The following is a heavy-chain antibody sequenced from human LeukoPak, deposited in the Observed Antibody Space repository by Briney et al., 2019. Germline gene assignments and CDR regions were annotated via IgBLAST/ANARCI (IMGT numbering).Heavy chain of an antibody. J-gene: IGHJ4*02. D-gene: IGHD3-10*01. CDR1: GGSISSYY. CDR3: ARSNYYGSGNYFDY. Sequence: SETLSLTCTVSGGSISSYYWSWIRQPPGKGLEWIGYIYYSGSTNYNPSLKSRVTISVDTSKNQFSLKLSSVTAADTAVYYCARSNYYGSGNYFDYWGQGTLVTVSS. CDR2: IYYSGST. V-gene: IGHV4-59*01.